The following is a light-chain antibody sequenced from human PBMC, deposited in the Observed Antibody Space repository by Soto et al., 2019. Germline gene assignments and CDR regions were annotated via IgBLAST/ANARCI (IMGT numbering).Light chain of an antibody. CDR3: QQYGGSTRT. J-gene: IGKJ1*01. Sequence: VMTQSPATLSVYPGDRATLSCRASQSINTILAWYQQKPGQAPRLLIYGASTRATGVPARFSGSGSGTDFTLSISRLEPEDFAVYYCQQYGGSTRTFGQGTKVDIK. CDR2: GAS. CDR1: QSINTI. V-gene: IGKV3-15*01.